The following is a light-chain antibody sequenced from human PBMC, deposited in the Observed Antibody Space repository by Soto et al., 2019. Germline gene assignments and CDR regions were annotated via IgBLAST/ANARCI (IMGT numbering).Light chain of an antibody. CDR3: SSYTSINTYV. Sequence: QSVLTQPASVSGSPGKSITISCTGTSSDVGGYNFVSWYQQHPGKVPQLIIYEVSGRPSGVSNRFSGSKSDNTASLTISGLQAEDEADYYCSSYTSINTYVFGSGTKVTVL. CDR2: EVS. V-gene: IGLV2-14*01. J-gene: IGLJ1*01. CDR1: SSDVGGYNF.